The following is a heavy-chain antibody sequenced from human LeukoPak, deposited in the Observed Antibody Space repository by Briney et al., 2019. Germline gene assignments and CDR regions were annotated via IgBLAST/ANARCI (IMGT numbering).Heavy chain of an antibody. J-gene: IGHJ5*02. D-gene: IGHD3-10*01. CDR3: ARGVVSYYGSGSPPGP. V-gene: IGHV4-34*01. CDR2: INHSGST. Sequence: PSETLSLTCAVYGGSFSGYYWSWIRQPPGKGLEWIGEINHSGSTNYNPSLKSRVTISVDTSKNQFSLKLSSVTAADTAVYYCARGVVSYYGSGSPPGPWGQGTLVTVSS. CDR1: GGSFSGYY.